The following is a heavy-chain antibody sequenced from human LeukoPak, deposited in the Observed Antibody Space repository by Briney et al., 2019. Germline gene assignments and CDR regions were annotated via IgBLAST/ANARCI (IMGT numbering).Heavy chain of an antibody. CDR3: ARGGSYYDFWSGPQAYGYFDY. CDR1: GGSFSGYY. Sequence: SETLSLTCAVYGGSFSGYYWSWIRQPPGKGLEWIGEINHSGSTNYNPSLKSRVTISVDTSKNQFSLKLSSVTAAGTAVYYCARGGSYYDFWSGPQAYGYFDYWGQGTLVTVSS. V-gene: IGHV4-34*01. D-gene: IGHD3-3*01. J-gene: IGHJ4*02. CDR2: INHSGST.